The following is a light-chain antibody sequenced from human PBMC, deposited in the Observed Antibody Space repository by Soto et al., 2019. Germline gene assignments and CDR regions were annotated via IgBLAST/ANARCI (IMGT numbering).Light chain of an antibody. Sequence: DIQMTQSPSSLSASVGDRVTITCRASQSISSYLNWYQQKPGKAPKLLIYAASSLQSGVPSRFSGSGSGTDFTLTISNLQPADFATYYCQQSYSTPQTFGPGTKVDIK. CDR2: AAS. CDR1: QSISSY. J-gene: IGKJ3*01. V-gene: IGKV1-39*01. CDR3: QQSYSTPQT.